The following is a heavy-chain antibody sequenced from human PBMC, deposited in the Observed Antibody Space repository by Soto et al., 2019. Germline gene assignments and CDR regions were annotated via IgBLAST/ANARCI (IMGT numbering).Heavy chain of an antibody. Sequence: QVQLQESGPGLVKPSETLSLTCTVSGGSISSYYWSWIRQPAGKGLEWIGRIYTSGSTNYNPSLKSPVTMSVDTSKNQFSLKLSSVTAADTAVYYCARNIVVVVAEPGGFDPWGQGTLVTVSS. J-gene: IGHJ5*02. CDR1: GGSISSYY. V-gene: IGHV4-4*07. D-gene: IGHD2-15*01. CDR3: ARNIVVVVAEPGGFDP. CDR2: IYTSGST.